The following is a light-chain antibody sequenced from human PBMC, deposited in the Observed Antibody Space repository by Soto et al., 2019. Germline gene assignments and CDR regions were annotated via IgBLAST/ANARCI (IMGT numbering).Light chain of an antibody. CDR1: ISDFCASDF. Sequence: QPALVQPSSMTWSDGQSITISCDGNISDFCASDFVSLYQQHPDKAPKLMIYDVSNRPSGISNRFSGSKSGNTASLTISGLRTEDEADYYCASYTTRTTPYVFGTGTKVTVL. CDR3: ASYTTRTTPYV. V-gene: IGLV2-14*03. CDR2: DVS. J-gene: IGLJ1*01.